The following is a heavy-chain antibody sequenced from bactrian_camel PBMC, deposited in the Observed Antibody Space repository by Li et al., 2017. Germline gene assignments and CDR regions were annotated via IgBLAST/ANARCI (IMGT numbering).Heavy chain of an antibody. D-gene: IGHD1*01. Sequence: QVQLVESGGGLAQAGGPLRLSCVASAKIAGSCCVSWYRDSGELVSSLTSDGSPYYADSVRGRFTISRDNAKNTLYLQLNDLKTEDTAMYYCTNEVEVHNDNEHNDWGQGTQVTVS. CDR2: LTSDGSP. CDR3: TNEVEVHNDNEHND. J-gene: IGHJ4*01. V-gene: IGHV3S55*01. CDR1: AKIAGSCC.